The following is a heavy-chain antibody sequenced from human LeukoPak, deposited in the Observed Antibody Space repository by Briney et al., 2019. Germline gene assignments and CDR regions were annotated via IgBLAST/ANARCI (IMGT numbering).Heavy chain of an antibody. J-gene: IGHJ4*02. V-gene: IGHV1-2*06. CDR3: VRTPPNWGADF. CDR1: GYTFTGYY. CDR2: IDPNSGGT. Sequence: ASVKVSCKASGYTFTGYYMHWVRQAPGQGLEWMGRIDPNSGGTNYAQKFQGRVTMTRDTSISTAHMELSRLRSDDTAVYYCVRTPPNWGADFWGQGTLVTVSS. D-gene: IGHD7-27*01.